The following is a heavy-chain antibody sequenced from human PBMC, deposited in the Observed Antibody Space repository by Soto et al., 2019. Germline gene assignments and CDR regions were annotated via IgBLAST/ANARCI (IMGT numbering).Heavy chain of an antibody. Sequence: LRLSCSASGFSFSSYGIHWVRQAPGRGLEYVSAITGNGARTYYAESVKDRFTISRDFSKNTVYLQMSSLRPEDTAVYYCVKAVRGYNSFDFCGQAPRGTVSS. V-gene: IGHV3-64D*06. J-gene: IGHJ4*02. D-gene: IGHD5-12*01. CDR2: ITGNGART. CDR3: VKAVRGYNSFDF. CDR1: GFSFSSYG.